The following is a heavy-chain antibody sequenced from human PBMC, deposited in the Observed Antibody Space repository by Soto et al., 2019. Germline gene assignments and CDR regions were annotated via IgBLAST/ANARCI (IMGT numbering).Heavy chain of an antibody. V-gene: IGHV1-18*01. J-gene: IGHJ4*02. CDR3: ARKESGYYVGY. CDR2: ISAYNGNT. D-gene: IGHD3-22*01. CDR1: GYTFTSYG. Sequence: QVQLVQSGAEVKKPGASVKVSCKASGYTFTSYGISWARQAPGQGLEWMGWISAYNGNTNYAQKLKGRVTMTTDTSTSTVYMELRSLRSDDTAVYYCARKESGYYVGYWGQGTLVTVSS.